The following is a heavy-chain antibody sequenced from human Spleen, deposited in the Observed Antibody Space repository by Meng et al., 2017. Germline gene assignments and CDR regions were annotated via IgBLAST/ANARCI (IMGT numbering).Heavy chain of an antibody. D-gene: IGHD4-11*01. CDR2: FYYSGSP. V-gene: IGHV4-31*01. Sequence: ARLQQPGPGMAKPSQPLPLTCTVSGDSISSGTYYWGWIRQHPGKALELIGYFYYSGSPYYNPSFTSLATISVDSSKNQFSLKLSSVTAADTAVYYCARGPTTMAHDFDYWGQGTLVTVSS. CDR1: GDSISSGTYY. CDR3: ARGPTTMAHDFDY. J-gene: IGHJ4*02.